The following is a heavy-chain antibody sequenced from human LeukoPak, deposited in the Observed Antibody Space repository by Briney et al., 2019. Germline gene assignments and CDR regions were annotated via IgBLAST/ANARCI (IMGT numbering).Heavy chain of an antibody. CDR2: ISSSSSYT. CDR1: GFTFRDYY. J-gene: IGHJ4*02. D-gene: IGHD5-12*01. V-gene: IGHV3-11*03. Sequence: GGSLRLSCAASGFTFRDYYMSWIRQAPGKGLEWVSYISSSSSYTNYAYSVKGRFTISRDNAKNSLYLQMNSLRAEDTAVYYCARSYGGYVFDYWGRGTLVTVSS. CDR3: ARSYGGYVFDY.